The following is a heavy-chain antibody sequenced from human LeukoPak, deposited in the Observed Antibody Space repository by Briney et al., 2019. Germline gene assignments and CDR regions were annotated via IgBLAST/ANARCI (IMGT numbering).Heavy chain of an antibody. CDR1: GFTFTGYW. V-gene: IGHV3-74*01. J-gene: IGHJ2*01. Sequence: GGSLRLSCAASGFTFTGYWMHWVRQPPGKGLVWVSRITGDGSSTTYADSVKGRFTISRDNAKNTLYLQMISLRAEDTAVYYCARDTGWYFDLWGRGTLVTVSS. D-gene: IGHD4-17*01. CDR2: ITGDGSST. CDR3: ARDTGWYFDL.